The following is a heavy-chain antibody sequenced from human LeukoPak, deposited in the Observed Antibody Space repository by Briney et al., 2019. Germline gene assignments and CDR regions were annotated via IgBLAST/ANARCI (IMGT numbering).Heavy chain of an antibody. CDR1: GYSFTSYW. Sequence: GESLKISCKGSGYSFTSYWIGWVRQMPGKGLEWMGIIYPGDSDTRYSPSFQGQVTISADKSISTAYLQWSSLKASDTAMYYCARAPHSSGYYYDDASDIWGQGTMVTVSS. V-gene: IGHV5-51*01. CDR2: IYPGDSDT. D-gene: IGHD3-22*01. CDR3: ARAPHSSGYYYDDASDI. J-gene: IGHJ3*02.